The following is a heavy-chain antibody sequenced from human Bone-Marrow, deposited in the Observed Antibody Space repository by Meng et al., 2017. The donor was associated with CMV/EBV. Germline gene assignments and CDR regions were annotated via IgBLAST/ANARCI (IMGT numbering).Heavy chain of an antibody. J-gene: IGHJ6*02. CDR2: VNWSGDDT. CDR1: GFTFDDNG. Sequence: GGSLRLSCAASGFTFDDNGMSWVRQAPGKGLQWVSGVNWSGDDTRYADTVRGRFTISRDNAKNSLYLQMNSLRAEDTAVYYCARSSRVVDVYYYYGMDVWGQGTTVTVSS. CDR3: ARSSRVVDVYYYYGMDV. V-gene: IGHV3-20*04. D-gene: IGHD2-15*01.